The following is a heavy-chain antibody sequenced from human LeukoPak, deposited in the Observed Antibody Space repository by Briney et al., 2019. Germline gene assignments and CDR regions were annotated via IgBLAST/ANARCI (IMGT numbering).Heavy chain of an antibody. D-gene: IGHD3-22*01. Sequence: NSGESLKISCKGSGYSFTSYWISWVRQMPGKGLEWMGRIDPSDSYTNYSPSFQGHVTISADKSNSTAYLQWSSLKASDTAMYYCARPGQYDSSGSYAFDIWGQGTMVTVSS. J-gene: IGHJ3*02. CDR1: GYSFTSYW. CDR2: IDPSDSYT. CDR3: ARPGQYDSSGSYAFDI. V-gene: IGHV5-10-1*01.